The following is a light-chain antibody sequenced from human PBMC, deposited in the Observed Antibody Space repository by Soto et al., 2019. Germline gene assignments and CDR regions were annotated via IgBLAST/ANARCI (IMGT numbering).Light chain of an antibody. V-gene: IGKV3D-15*01. J-gene: IGKJ4*01. CDR1: QSVSTX. Sequence: TLSGSLGDRATLSCRASQSVSTXLAWYEQNPCQGPRLLSSGTSTRASGIAARFSGSGSGKEFTLNISCLHSADLGTYYCQQYNSVPPITFGEGTKLEIK. CDR3: QQYNSVPPIT. CDR2: GTS.